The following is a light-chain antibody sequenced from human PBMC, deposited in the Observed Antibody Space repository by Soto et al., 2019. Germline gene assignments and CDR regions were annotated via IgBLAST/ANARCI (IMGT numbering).Light chain of an antibody. J-gene: IGKJ4*01. CDR2: AAS. CDR1: QDINNY. Sequence: DIQMTQSPSAMSASVGDRVTITCRASQDINNYLVWFQQKPGTVPKRLIYAASSLQSGVPSRVSGSRSGTEFTLTISSLQPEDFATYYCLQHNSYPLTFGGGTKVEIK. CDR3: LQHNSYPLT. V-gene: IGKV1-17*03.